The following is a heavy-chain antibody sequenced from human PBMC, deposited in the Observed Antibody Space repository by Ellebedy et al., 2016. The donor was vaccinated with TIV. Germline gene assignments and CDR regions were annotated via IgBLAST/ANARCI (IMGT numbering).Heavy chain of an antibody. CDR3: AKDANFGGTD. CDR1: GFTFSGYW. D-gene: IGHD4-23*01. J-gene: IGHJ4*02. V-gene: IGHV3-74*01. Sequence: GESLKISCAASGFTFSGYWMHWVRQAPGKGLVWVSRINGDGTSTAYADSVKGRFTISRDNSNNMMYLQMNSLNSEDTAVYYCAKDANFGGTDWGQGTLVTVSS. CDR2: INGDGTST.